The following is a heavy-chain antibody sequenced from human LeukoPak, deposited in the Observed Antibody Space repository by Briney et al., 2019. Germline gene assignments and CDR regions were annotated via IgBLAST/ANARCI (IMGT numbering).Heavy chain of an antibody. V-gene: IGHV1-18*01. CDR1: GYTFSSYD. J-gene: IGHJ4*02. D-gene: IGHD3-10*01. Sequence: ASVKVSCKASGYTFSSYDISWVRQAPGQGLEWMGRISAYNGNTNYAQKLQGRVTMTTDTSTSTAYMELRSLRSDDTAVYYCARDALGGKRWLPPGPDYYGSGRPVDYWGQGTLVTVSS. CDR2: ISAYNGNT. CDR3: ARDALGGKRWLPPGPDYYGSGRPVDY.